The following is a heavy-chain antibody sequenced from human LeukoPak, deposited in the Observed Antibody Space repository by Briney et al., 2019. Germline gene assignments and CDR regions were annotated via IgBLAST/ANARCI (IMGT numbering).Heavy chain of an antibody. CDR2: IIPIFGTS. CDR1: GGTFNTYA. J-gene: IGHJ4*02. Sequence: SVKVSCKASGGTFNTYALNWGRQAPGQGLEWMGGIIPIFGTSNYAQKFQGRVTITADESTSTAYMEVSSLRSEDTAVYYCARASVEMTMVSSFDYWGQGTLVTVSS. V-gene: IGHV1-69*01. CDR3: ARASVEMTMVSSFDY. D-gene: IGHD4/OR15-4a*01.